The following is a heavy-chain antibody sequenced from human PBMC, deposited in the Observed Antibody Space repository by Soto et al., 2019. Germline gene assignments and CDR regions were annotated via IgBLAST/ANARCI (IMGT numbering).Heavy chain of an antibody. J-gene: IGHJ4*02. CDR1: GFTFGADW. CDR3: TRDLDTRGSAPISEF. V-gene: IGHV3-7*03. D-gene: IGHD3-22*01. Sequence: EVQLMESGGGLDQPGGSLRLSCAGSGFTFGADWMSWFRQAPGNGLEWVANINRAGDDRYYVDSVKGRFTISRDNARNSLYLQMNSLRAEDTAVYYCTRDLDTRGSAPISEFWGQGTLVTVSS. CDR2: INRAGDDR.